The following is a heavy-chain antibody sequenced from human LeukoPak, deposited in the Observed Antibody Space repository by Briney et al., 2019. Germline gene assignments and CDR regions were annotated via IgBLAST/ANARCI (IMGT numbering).Heavy chain of an antibody. CDR2: INSDGSST. CDR1: GFTFSTYW. Sequence: GGSLRLSCAASGFTFSTYWMYWVRQAPGRGLVWVSRINSDGSSTSYADSVKGRFTISRDNTKNTLYLQMNSLRAEDTAVYYCARVIAADFDYWGQGTLVTVSS. V-gene: IGHV3-74*01. CDR3: ARVIAADFDY. D-gene: IGHD6-13*01. J-gene: IGHJ4*02.